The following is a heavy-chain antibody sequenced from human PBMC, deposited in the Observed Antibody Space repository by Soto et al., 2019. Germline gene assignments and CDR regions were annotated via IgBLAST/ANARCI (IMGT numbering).Heavy chain of an antibody. CDR2: IYPEDSET. CDR3: ARQGTTVKPHGMDV. D-gene: IGHD4-17*01. Sequence: GEARRVSCKGSGDIFTNYWIGWVRQMPGKDLEWIGIIYPEDSETRYSPSFQGQVTISADKSISTAYLQWSSLKASDTAMYYCARQGTTVKPHGMDVWGQGTTVTVSS. J-gene: IGHJ6*02. V-gene: IGHV5-51*01. CDR1: GDIFTNYW.